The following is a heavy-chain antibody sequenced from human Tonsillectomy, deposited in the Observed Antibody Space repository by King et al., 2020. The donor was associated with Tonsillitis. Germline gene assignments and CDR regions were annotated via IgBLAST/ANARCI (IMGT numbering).Heavy chain of an antibody. Sequence: VQLVESGGGVVQPGRSLRLSCAASGFIFSSYPMHWVRQAPGKGLEWVAVISYDGSNKYYADSVKGRFTISRDNSKNTLYVQMSSLRPEDTAVYYCASTHIAPAEVAFHQYGMDVWGQGTTVTVSS. CDR2: ISYDGSNK. J-gene: IGHJ6*02. D-gene: IGHD6-13*01. CDR3: ASTHIAPAEVAFHQYGMDV. CDR1: GFIFSSYP. V-gene: IGHV3-30-3*01.